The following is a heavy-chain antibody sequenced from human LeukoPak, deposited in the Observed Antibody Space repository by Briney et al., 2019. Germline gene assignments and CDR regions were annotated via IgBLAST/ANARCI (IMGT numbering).Heavy chain of an antibody. J-gene: IGHJ4*02. Sequence: GGSLRLSCAASGFTFSNYAMHWVRQAPGKGLEWVAVISYDGSNKYYADSVKGRFTISRDNSKNTLYLQMNSLRAEDTAVYYCARDEGALWGQGTLVTVSS. CDR3: ARDEGAL. V-gene: IGHV3-30-3*01. CDR1: GFTFSNYA. CDR2: ISYDGSNK.